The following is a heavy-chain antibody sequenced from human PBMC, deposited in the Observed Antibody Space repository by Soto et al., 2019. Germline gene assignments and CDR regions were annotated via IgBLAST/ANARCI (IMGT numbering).Heavy chain of an antibody. V-gene: IGHV3-23*01. J-gene: IGHJ4*02. Sequence: EVQLLESGGGLVQPGRSLRLSCAASGFTFSSYAMSWVRQAPGKGLEWVSAISGSGGTTYYADSVKGRFTISRDNSKNTLFLQMNSLRAKDTAVYYCAKFFVETGGSSGWPWSFHYWGQGTLVTVSS. CDR3: AKFFVETGGSSGWPWSFHY. CDR1: GFTFSSYA. D-gene: IGHD6-25*01. CDR2: ISGSGGTT.